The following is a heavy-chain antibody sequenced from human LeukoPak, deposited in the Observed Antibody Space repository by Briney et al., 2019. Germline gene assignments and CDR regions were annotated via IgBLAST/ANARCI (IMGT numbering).Heavy chain of an antibody. Sequence: ASVKVSCKASGYTFTNYGISWVRQAPGQGLEWMGWISAYNGNTNYAQKLQGRVTMTTDTSTSTAYMELRSLRSDDTAVYYCARETNHYDFWSGHRGDFDYWGQGTLVTVSS. V-gene: IGHV1-18*01. D-gene: IGHD3-3*01. J-gene: IGHJ4*02. CDR3: ARETNHYDFWSGHRGDFDY. CDR2: ISAYNGNT. CDR1: GYTFTNYG.